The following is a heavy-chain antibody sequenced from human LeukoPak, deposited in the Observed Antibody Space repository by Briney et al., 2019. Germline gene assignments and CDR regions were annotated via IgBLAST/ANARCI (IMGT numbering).Heavy chain of an antibody. CDR1: GYSFTSYH. CDR3: AREGSWSSLGGYGH. D-gene: IGHD6-13*01. J-gene: IGHJ4*02. V-gene: IGHV1-46*01. Sequence: GASVKVSCKTSGYSFTSYHMHWVRQAPGQGLEWMGIIDPNDVGTRYAQRFQGRLSLTRDTSTTTVYMELSSLSSEDTAVYYCAREGSWSSLGGYGHWGQGTLVTVSS. CDR2: IDPNDVGT.